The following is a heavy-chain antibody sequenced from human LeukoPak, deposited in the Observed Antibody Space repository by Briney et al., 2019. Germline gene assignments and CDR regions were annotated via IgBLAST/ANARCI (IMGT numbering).Heavy chain of an antibody. J-gene: IGHJ6*03. CDR1: GFTFDDYG. Sequence: GGSLRLSCAASGFTFDDYGMSWVRQAPGKGLVWVSRINSDGSSTSYADSVKGRFTISRDNAKNTLYLQMNSLRAEDTAVYYCARGDDSSGYYYIYYYYYMDVWGKGTTVTISS. CDR2: INSDGSST. V-gene: IGHV3-74*01. CDR3: ARGDDSSGYYYIYYYYYMDV. D-gene: IGHD3-22*01.